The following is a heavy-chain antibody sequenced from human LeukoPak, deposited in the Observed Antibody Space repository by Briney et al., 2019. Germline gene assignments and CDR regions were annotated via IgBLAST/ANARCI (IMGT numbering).Heavy chain of an antibody. CDR1: GGSISSYY. D-gene: IGHD5-24*01. CDR3: AREGGDPRWLDP. V-gene: IGHV4-4*07. CDR2: INTSGST. J-gene: IGHJ3*01. Sequence: PSETLSLTCTVSGGSISSYYWTWIRQSAGKGLEWIGRINTSGSTNYNPSLRSRVTMSVNTSKNQFSLNLTSVTAADTAVYSCAREGGDPRWLDPWGQGTMVTVSS.